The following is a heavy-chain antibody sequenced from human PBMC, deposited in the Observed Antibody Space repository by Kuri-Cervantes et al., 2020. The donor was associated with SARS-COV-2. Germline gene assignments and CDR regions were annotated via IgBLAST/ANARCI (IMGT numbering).Heavy chain of an antibody. D-gene: IGHD3-16*01. J-gene: IGHJ1*01. CDR3: ARVGVSVYFQH. Sequence: GGSLRLSCAASGSNFSDYYMSWIRQAPGKGLEWVAHISSTSGNYIYYADSVKGRFTISRDNAKKSLYLQMNSVRAEDTAVYYCARVGVSVYFQHWGQGALVTVSS. CDR2: ISSTSGNYI. V-gene: IGHV3-11*04. CDR1: GSNFSDYY.